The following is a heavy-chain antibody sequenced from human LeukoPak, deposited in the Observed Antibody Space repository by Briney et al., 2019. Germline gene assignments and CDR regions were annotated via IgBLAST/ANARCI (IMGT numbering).Heavy chain of an antibody. V-gene: IGHV3-23*01. D-gene: IGHD6-13*01. J-gene: IGHJ4*02. CDR1: GFTFSSEA. CDR3: TKVRSGSSSWALRVFDY. Sequence: PGGSLRLSCAVSGFTFSSEAMGWVRQLPGGGLEWVSTISPAGGTTSYAESMKGRFTISRDNSKSTLYLQMNSLRVEDTAVYYCTKVRSGSSSWALRVFDYWGQGALVTVSS. CDR2: ISPAGGTT.